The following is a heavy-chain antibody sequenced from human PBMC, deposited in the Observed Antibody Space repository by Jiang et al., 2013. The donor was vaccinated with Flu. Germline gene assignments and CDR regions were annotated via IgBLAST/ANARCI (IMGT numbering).Heavy chain of an antibody. V-gene: IGHV4-31*03. J-gene: IGHJ4*02. D-gene: IGHD2-15*01. CDR1: GGSISSGSYY. CDR3: ARDVPLSGGTDY. Sequence: GPGLVKPSQTLSLICSVSGGSISSGSYYWSWIRQHPGKGLEWIGYSYSSGNSYYNPSLKSRVTISVDTSENQFSLQLRSVTAADTAVYYCARDVPLSGGTDYWGQGTLVTVSS. CDR2: SYSSGNS.